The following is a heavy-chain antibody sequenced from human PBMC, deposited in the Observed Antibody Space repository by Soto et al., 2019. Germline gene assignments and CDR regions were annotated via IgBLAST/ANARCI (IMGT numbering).Heavy chain of an antibody. D-gene: IGHD2-2*01. J-gene: IGHJ4*02. CDR3: ARPGYCSSTSCHYYFDY. CDR1: GFTFSSYA. Sequence: PGGSLRLSCAASGFTFSSYAMHWVRQAPGKGLEYVSAISSNGGSTYYANSVKGRFTISRDNSKNTLYLQMGSLRAEDMAVYYCARPGYCSSTSCHYYFDYWGQGTLVTVSS. V-gene: IGHV3-64*01. CDR2: ISSNGGST.